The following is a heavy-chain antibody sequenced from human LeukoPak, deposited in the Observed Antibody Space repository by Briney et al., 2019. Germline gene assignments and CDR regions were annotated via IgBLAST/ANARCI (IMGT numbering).Heavy chain of an antibody. CDR3: ARESPPTDCSGGSCYSFYAFDI. V-gene: IGHV1-69*04. CDR2: IIPILGIA. Sequence: GASVKVSCKASGGTFSSYTISWVRQAPGQGLELMGRIIPILGIANYAQKFQGRVTITADKSTSTAYMELSSLRSEDTAVYYCARESPPTDCSGGSCYSFYAFDIWGQGTMVTVSS. D-gene: IGHD2-15*01. J-gene: IGHJ3*02. CDR1: GGTFSSYT.